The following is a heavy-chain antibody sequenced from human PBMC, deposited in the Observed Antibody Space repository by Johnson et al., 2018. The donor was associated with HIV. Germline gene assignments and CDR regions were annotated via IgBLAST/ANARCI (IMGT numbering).Heavy chain of an antibody. D-gene: IGHD2-21*02. CDR2: IKQDGSDTT. V-gene: IGHV3-7*04. CDR3: ARGCGDCYPGDDAFDI. J-gene: IGHJ3*02. Sequence: VQLLESGGGLVQPGGSLRLSCAASGFTFDSYWMSWVRQAPGKGLEWVANIKQDGSDTTYYADSVKGRFTISRDNSKNTLYLQMSSLRAEDMAVYYCARGCGDCYPGDDAFDIWGQGTMVTVS. CDR1: GFTFDSYW.